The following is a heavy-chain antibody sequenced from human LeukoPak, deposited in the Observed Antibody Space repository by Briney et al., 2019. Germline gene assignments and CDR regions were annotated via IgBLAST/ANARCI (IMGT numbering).Heavy chain of an antibody. D-gene: IGHD1-26*01. Sequence: GGSLRLSCLTSGFTFSTNAMSWVRQAPGKGLGWISGISGSGASTYYADSVTGRFTISRDNSRNTLYLQMDSLRGDDTAVYYCAKDVGKWESLHFFDYWGQGTLVTVSS. CDR1: GFTFSTNA. V-gene: IGHV3-23*01. CDR3: AKDVGKWESLHFFDY. CDR2: ISGSGAST. J-gene: IGHJ4*02.